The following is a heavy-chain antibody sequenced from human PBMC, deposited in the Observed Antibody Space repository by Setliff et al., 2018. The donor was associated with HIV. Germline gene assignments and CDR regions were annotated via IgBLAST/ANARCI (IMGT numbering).Heavy chain of an antibody. D-gene: IGHD2-8*02. CDR1: TNTFLNYG. J-gene: IGHJ4*02. V-gene: IGHV1-18*01. Sequence: ASVKVSCKASTNTFLNYGISWVRQAPGQGLEWMGWISVHNDNSNYAQRFRDRVTMTTDIPTSTAYMELRGLRSDDTAVYYCARDVGYCTATSCQTGFDYWGQGTPVTVS. CDR3: ARDVGYCTATSCQTGFDY. CDR2: ISVHNDNS.